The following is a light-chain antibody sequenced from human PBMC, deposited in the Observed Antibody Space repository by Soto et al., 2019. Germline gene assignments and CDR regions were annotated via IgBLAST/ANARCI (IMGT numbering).Light chain of an antibody. V-gene: IGKV1-33*01. CDR2: DAS. Sequence: DIQMTQSPSSLSASVGDIVTITCEASQDISNYLNWYQQKPGKAPKLLIYDASNLETGVPSRFSGSGSGTDFTFTISSLQPEDFATYFCQQLNSYPRTVGPGTKVDIK. CDR3: QQLNSYPRT. CDR1: QDISNY. J-gene: IGKJ3*01.